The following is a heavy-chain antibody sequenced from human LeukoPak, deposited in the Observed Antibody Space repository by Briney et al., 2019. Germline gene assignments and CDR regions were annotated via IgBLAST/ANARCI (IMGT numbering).Heavy chain of an antibody. CDR2: IYCSGST. J-gene: IGHJ6*03. CDR1: GGSISSSSYY. CDR3: ARVYGYSYGEYSSFYYYYYMDV. Sequence: SETLSLTCTVSGGSISSSSYYWGWIRPPPGKGLEWVGSIYCSGSTYYNPSLKSRVTISVDTSKIQFSLKMSSVSAADTAVYYCARVYGYSYGEYSSFYYYYYMDVWGKGTTVTVS. D-gene: IGHD5-18*01. V-gene: IGHV4-39*07.